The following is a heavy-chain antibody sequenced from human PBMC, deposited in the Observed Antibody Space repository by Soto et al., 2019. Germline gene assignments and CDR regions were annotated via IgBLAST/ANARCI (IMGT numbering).Heavy chain of an antibody. D-gene: IGHD6-19*01. CDR2: INHSGST. CDR3: ARGGIGSGWQGRIDY. V-gene: IGHV4-34*01. CDR1: GGSFSGYY. Sequence: SETLSLTCAVYGGSFSGYYWSWIRQPPGKGLEWIGEINHSGSTNYNPSLKSRVTISVDTSKNQFSLKLSSVTAADTAVYYCARGGIGSGWQGRIDYWGQGTLVTVSS. J-gene: IGHJ4*02.